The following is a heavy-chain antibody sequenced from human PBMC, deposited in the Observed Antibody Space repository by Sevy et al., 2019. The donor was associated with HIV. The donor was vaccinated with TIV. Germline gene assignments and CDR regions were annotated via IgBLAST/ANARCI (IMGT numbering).Heavy chain of an antibody. D-gene: IGHD3-16*02. CDR1: GFTFGDYA. V-gene: IGHV3-49*03. J-gene: IGHJ4*02. CDR3: TRDSGGVIVIPVYY. CDR2: IRSKAYGGTT. Sequence: GGSLRLSCTASGFTFGDYAMSWFRQAPGKGLEWVGFIRSKAYGGTTEYAASVKGRFTISRDDSKSIAYLQMKSLKTEDTAVYYCTRDSGGVIVIPVYYWGQGTLVTVSS.